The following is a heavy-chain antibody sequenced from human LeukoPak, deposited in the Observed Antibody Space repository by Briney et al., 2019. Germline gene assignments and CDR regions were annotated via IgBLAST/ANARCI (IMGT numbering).Heavy chain of an antibody. CDR1: GFTFSNYA. Sequence: GGSLRLSCAASGFTFSNYAMHWVRQAPGKGLEWVAVISYDSSNKYYADSVKGRFTISRDNAKNTLYLQMNSLRAEDTAVYYCVRDWVEWGTVVTSVHSYYGMDVWGQGTTVTVSS. CDR2: ISYDSSNK. V-gene: IGHV3-30*03. CDR3: VRDWVEWGTVVTSVHSYYGMDV. J-gene: IGHJ6*02. D-gene: IGHD4-23*01.